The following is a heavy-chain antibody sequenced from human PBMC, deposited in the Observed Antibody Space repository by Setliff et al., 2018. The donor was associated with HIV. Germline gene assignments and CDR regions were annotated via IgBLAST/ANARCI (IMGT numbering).Heavy chain of an antibody. CDR3: ATPHEIGSGDY. Sequence: QTGGSLRLSCVASGFTFKNYWISWVRQAPGKGLEWVANIKGDGSSKDYVDSVRGRFTISRDNAKNSVYLQMNSLRAEDTAVYYCATPHEIGSGDYWGQGTLVTVSS. V-gene: IGHV3-7*03. CDR1: GFTFKNYW. CDR2: IKGDGSSK. D-gene: IGHD2-2*03. J-gene: IGHJ4*02.